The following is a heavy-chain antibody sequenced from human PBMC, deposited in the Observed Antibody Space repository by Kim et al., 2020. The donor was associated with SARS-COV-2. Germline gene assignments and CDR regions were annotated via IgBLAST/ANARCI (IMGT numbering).Heavy chain of an antibody. V-gene: IGHV3-48*02. CDR3: WYYYDSSGYYSSSYLDY. CDR1: GFTFSDYG. CDR2: INRSGSTI. D-gene: IGHD3-22*01. J-gene: IGHJ4*02. Sequence: GGSLRLSCAASGFTFSDYGINWVRQAPGKGLEWISFINRSGSTIYYADSVKGRFTISRDNAKNSLYLQMNSLRDEDTAAYYCWYYYDSSGYYSSSYLDYWGQGTLVTVSS.